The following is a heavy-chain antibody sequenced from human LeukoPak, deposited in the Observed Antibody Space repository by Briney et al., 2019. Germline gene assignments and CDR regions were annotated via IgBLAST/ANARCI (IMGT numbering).Heavy chain of an antibody. CDR3: AKDGGSTGYCFDY. Sequence: PGGSLRLSCVASGFTFSNYAMSWVRQAPGKGLEWVSTISGRGSTNYADSVKCRFTISRDNSKNTLYVQMTSLRAEDTAIYYCAKDGGSTGYCFDYWGQGTLVTVSS. CDR1: GFTFSNYA. J-gene: IGHJ4*02. CDR2: ISGRGST. D-gene: IGHD3-22*01. V-gene: IGHV3-23*01.